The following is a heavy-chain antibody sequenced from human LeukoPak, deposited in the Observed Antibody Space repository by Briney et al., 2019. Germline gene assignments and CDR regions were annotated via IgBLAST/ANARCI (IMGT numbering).Heavy chain of an antibody. J-gene: IGHJ3*02. CDR2: SISSSSST. Sequence: SISSSSSTNYADSVKGRFTISRDNAKNSLYLQMNSLRAEDTAVYYCAREVEYSGYVDAFDIWGQGTMVTVSS. V-gene: IGHV3-11*05. CDR3: AREVEYSGYVDAFDI. D-gene: IGHD5-12*01.